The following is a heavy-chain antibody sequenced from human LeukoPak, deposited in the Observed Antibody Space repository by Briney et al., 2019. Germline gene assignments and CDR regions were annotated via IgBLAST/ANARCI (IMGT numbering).Heavy chain of an antibody. CDR1: GGSISSGGYY. CDR3: ARAGIVVVPAAKGDYFDY. D-gene: IGHD2-2*01. CDR2: IYYSGST. V-gene: IGHV4-31*03. Sequence: SETLSLTCTVSGGSISSGGYYWSWIRQHPGKGLEWIGYIYYSGSTYYNPSLKSRVTISVDTSKNQFSLKLSSVAAADTAVYYCARAGIVVVPAAKGDYFDYWGQGTLVTISS. J-gene: IGHJ4*02.